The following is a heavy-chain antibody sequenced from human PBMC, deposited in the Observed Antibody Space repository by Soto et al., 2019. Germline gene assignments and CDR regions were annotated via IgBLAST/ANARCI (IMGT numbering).Heavy chain of an antibody. CDR1: GGSFSTTHS. CDR3: ARVYVFVGLAFSFDY. D-gene: IGHD2-21*01. Sequence: QVQLQESGPEVVKPSGTLSLSCAVSGGSFSTTHSWTWVRQAPGKGLERIGEVYDIGNTNYSPSLKSRVNTSQDKSKTEFYLKLTSVTAADTAVYYCARVYVFVGLAFSFDYWGQGALVTVSA. V-gene: IGHV4-4*02. CDR2: VYDIGNT. J-gene: IGHJ4*02.